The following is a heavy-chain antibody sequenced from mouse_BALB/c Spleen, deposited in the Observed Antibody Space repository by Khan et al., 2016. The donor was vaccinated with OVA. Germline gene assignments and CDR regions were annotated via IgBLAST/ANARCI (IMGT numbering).Heavy chain of an antibody. D-gene: IGHD2-10*02. J-gene: IGHJ2*01. Sequence: EVQLQESGPGLVKPSQSLSLTCTVTGYSITTDYAWNWIRQLPGNKLEWMGYISYSGNTKYNPSLKSRISITRDTSKNQSFLQLKSVTTEDTARYYCARVYGGDFDYWGQGTTLTVSS. CDR2: ISYSGNT. CDR1: GYSITTDYA. V-gene: IGHV3-2*02. CDR3: ARVYGGDFDY.